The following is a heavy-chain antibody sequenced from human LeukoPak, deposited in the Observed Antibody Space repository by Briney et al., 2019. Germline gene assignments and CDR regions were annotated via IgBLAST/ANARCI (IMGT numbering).Heavy chain of an antibody. CDR3: ARSHYGSGSYYRPFDY. J-gene: IGHJ4*02. Sequence: GGSLRLSCTASGLPFHSKHMSWPRHARGKGLEGLSDIYSGGKTKHCDSVKGRFTISRDNSKNTLYLQMNSLRAEDTAVYYCARSHYGSGSYYRPFDYWGQGTLVTVSS. CDR1: GLPFHSKH. D-gene: IGHD3-10*01. CDR2: IYSGGKT. V-gene: IGHV3-66*01.